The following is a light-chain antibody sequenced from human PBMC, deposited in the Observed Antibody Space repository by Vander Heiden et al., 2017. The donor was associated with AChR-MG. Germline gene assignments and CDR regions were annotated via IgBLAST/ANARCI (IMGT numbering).Light chain of an antibody. CDR3: QQYKDFPLT. Sequence: SSSLSASPGDRVTICCGTSEGIGSYLACYHQKPGQAPRLLIYDASTMSTGVPSSISGNGYGTVFTLTFSSLQSDDFAVYYCQQYKDFPLTFGRGTKVEIK. J-gene: IGKJ4*01. CDR2: DAS. V-gene: IGKV1-5*01. CDR1: EGIGSY.